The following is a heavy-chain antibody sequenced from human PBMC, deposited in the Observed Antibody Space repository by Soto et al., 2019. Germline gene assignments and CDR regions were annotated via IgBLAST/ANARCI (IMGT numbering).Heavy chain of an antibody. D-gene: IGHD1-26*01. Sequence: SETLSLTCTVSGGSISNYYWSWIRQPPGKGLEWIGYIYYSGSTNYNPSLKSRVTISVDTSKNQFSLKLSSVTAADTAVYYCASRYGGNFDYWGQGTLVTVSS. CDR1: GGSISNYY. J-gene: IGHJ4*02. CDR3: ASRYGGNFDY. V-gene: IGHV4-59*01. CDR2: IYYSGST.